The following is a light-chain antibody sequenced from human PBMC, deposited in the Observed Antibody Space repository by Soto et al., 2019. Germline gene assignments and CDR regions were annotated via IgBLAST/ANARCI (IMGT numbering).Light chain of an antibody. CDR1: QSVSTNY. Sequence: EIVLTQSPGTLSLSPGERATLSCRASQSVSTNYLAWYQQKPGQAPRLLIYGASNRATGIPDRFSGSGSGTDFTLTISRLEPEDCAVYYCQQYGSSPQTFGQGTKVEIK. CDR3: QQYGSSPQT. V-gene: IGKV3-20*01. J-gene: IGKJ1*01. CDR2: GAS.